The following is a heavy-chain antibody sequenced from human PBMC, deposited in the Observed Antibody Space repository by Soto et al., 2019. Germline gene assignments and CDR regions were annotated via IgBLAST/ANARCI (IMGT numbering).Heavy chain of an antibody. CDR3: AREGITTPSNAFDI. CDR1: GYTFTNYY. Sequence: QVQLVQSGAEVKKPGASVKVSCKASGYTFTNYYIHWVRQAPGQGLEWMGLINPSGGSTNYAQKCQGRVTMTRDTSTSTVYMELSSLISEDTAVYYCAREGITTPSNAFDIWGQGTVVTVSS. J-gene: IGHJ3*02. CDR2: INPSGGST. D-gene: IGHD3-16*01. V-gene: IGHV1-46*03.